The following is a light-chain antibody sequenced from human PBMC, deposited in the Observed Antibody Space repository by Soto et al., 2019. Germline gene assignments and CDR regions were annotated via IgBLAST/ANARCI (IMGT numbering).Light chain of an antibody. Sequence: DIQMTQSPSTLSASVGDRVTITCRASHSIGSWLAWYQQKPGKAPKSLIYDASILESGVPSRFSGSGSGTEFTLTISRLQPGDFATYYCKQYNSFLWTFGQGTKVEI. V-gene: IGKV1-5*01. J-gene: IGKJ1*01. CDR3: KQYNSFLWT. CDR1: HSIGSW. CDR2: DAS.